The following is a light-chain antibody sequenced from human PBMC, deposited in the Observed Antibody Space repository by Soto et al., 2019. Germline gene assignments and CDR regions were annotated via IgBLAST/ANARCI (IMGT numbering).Light chain of an antibody. Sequence: QSVLTQPPSASGTPGQRVTISCSGSSSNIGSNTVKWYQQLPGTAPKLLIYSNDQRPSGVPGRVSGSRSGTSASLAISGLQSEDEADYYCAAWDDSLNGYVFGLGTKVTVL. V-gene: IGLV1-44*01. J-gene: IGLJ1*01. CDR3: AAWDDSLNGYV. CDR2: SND. CDR1: SSNIGSNT.